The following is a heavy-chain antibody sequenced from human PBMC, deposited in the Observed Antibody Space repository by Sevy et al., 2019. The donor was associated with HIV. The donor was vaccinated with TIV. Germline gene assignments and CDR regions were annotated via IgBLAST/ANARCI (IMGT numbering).Heavy chain of an antibody. V-gene: IGHV3-23*01. D-gene: IGHD3-16*01. Sequence: GGSLRLSCAASGFTFSSYAMSWVRQAPGKGLEWVSAISGSGGSTYYADSVKGRFTISRDNSKNTLYLQMNSLRAEDTGVYYCGKEGGGGYLFDYWGQGTLVTVSS. CDR1: GFTFSSYA. CDR3: GKEGGGGYLFDY. J-gene: IGHJ4*02. CDR2: ISGSGGST.